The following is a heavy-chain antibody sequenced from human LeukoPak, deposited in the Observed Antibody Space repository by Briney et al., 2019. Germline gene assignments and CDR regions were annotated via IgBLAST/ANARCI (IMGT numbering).Heavy chain of an antibody. CDR1: GFTFSSYS. CDR2: ISSSSSTI. CDR3: ARGGDILTGSPLYFDY. Sequence: SGGSLRLSCAASGFTFSSYSMNWVRQAPGKGLEWVSYISSSSSTIYYADSVKGRFTISRDNAKNSLYLQMNSLRDEDTAVYYCARGGDILTGSPLYFDYWGQGTLVTVSS. J-gene: IGHJ4*02. D-gene: IGHD3-9*01. V-gene: IGHV3-48*02.